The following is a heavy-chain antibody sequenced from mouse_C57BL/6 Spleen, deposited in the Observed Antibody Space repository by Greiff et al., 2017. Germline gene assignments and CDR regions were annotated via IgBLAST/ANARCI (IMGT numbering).Heavy chain of an antibody. Sequence: QVQLQQSDAELVKPGASVKISCKVSGYTFTDHTIHWMKQRPEQGLEWIGYIYPRDGSTKYNEKFKGKATLTADKSSSTAYMQLNSLTSEDSAVYFCARDYYYGSSYLAWFAYWGQGTLVTVSA. D-gene: IGHD1-1*01. CDR1: GYTFTDHT. J-gene: IGHJ3*01. CDR2: IYPRDGST. V-gene: IGHV1-78*01. CDR3: ARDYYYGSSYLAWFAY.